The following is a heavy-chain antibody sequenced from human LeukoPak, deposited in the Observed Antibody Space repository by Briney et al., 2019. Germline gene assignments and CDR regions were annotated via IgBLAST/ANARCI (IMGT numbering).Heavy chain of an antibody. CDR2: MNPNSGNT. CDR3: ARGPNYDSSGYYFYYYYMDV. J-gene: IGHJ6*03. V-gene: IGHV1-8*01. Sequence: ASVKVPCKASGYTFTSYDINWVRQATGQGLEWMGWMNPNSGNTGYAQKFQGRVTMTRNTSISTAYMELSSLRSEDTAVYHCARGPNYDSSGYYFYYYYMDVWGKGTTVTVSS. D-gene: IGHD3-22*01. CDR1: GYTFTSYD.